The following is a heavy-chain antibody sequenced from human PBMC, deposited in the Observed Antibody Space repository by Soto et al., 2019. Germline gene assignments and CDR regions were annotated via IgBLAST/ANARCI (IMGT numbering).Heavy chain of an antibody. V-gene: IGHV1-3*01. CDR3: ARALVLFRGYEGIAVAVKYYYGMDV. Sequence: ASVKVSCKASGYTFTSYAMHWVRQAPGQRLEWMGWINAGNGNTKYSQKFQGRVTITRDTSASTAYMELSSLRSEDTAVYYCARALVLFRGYEGIAVAVKYYYGMDVWGQGTTVTVSS. CDR1: GYTFTSYA. D-gene: IGHD6-19*01. CDR2: INAGNGNT. J-gene: IGHJ6*02.